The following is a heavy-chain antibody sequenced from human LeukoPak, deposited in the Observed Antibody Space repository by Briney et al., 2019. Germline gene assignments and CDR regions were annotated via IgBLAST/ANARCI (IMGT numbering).Heavy chain of an antibody. Sequence: GESLKISCKGSGSPFSNYWIGWVRQKPGKGLEWLGIIYPGDSDTRYSPSFQGQVTISADKSISTAYLQWSTLKASDTAMYYCARLGLLWELPHWGQGTLVTVSS. V-gene: IGHV5-51*01. J-gene: IGHJ4*02. CDR3: ARLGLLWELPH. CDR1: GSPFSNYW. D-gene: IGHD1-26*01. CDR2: IYPGDSDT.